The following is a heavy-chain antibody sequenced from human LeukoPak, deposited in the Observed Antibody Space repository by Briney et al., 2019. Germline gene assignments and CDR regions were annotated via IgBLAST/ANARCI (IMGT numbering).Heavy chain of an antibody. Sequence: GGSLRLSCAASGFTFSSYSMNWVRQAPGKGLEWVSSISSSSSYIYCADSVKGRFTISRDNAKNSLYLQMNSLRAEDTAVYYCAREGSKNGYNFPIDYWGQGTLVTVSS. V-gene: IGHV3-21*01. CDR2: ISSSSSYI. J-gene: IGHJ4*02. D-gene: IGHD5-24*01. CDR1: GFTFSSYS. CDR3: AREGSKNGYNFPIDY.